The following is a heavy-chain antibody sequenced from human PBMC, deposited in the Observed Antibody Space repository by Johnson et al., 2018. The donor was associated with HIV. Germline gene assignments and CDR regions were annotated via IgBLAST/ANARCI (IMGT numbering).Heavy chain of an antibody. Sequence: QVQLVESGGGLVKPGGSLRLSCAASGFTFSDFFMSWIRQAPGKGLEWVAYMSTSGSTKFYADSVKGRFTISRDNSKNTLYLQMNSLRAEDTAVYYCARVHGGATRAKGAFDIWGQGTMVTVSS. CDR1: GFTFSDFF. CDR3: ARVHGGATRAKGAFDI. CDR2: MSTSGSTK. J-gene: IGHJ3*02. D-gene: IGHD1-26*01. V-gene: IGHV3-11*04.